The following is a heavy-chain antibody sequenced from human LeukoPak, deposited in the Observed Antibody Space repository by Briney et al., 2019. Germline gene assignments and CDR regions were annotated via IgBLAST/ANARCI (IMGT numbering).Heavy chain of an antibody. CDR3: ARGSRLGQSCIDY. Sequence: GGALRVSCAASGFSFSSYSMNWGRQAPGKGLEWVSSIRGSSRDIYYADSVKGRFTISRDNAKNALYLQMNSLRADDTAVYYCARGSRLGQSCIDYWRQGTLVSVSS. J-gene: IGHJ4*02. D-gene: IGHD1-26*01. V-gene: IGHV3-21*01. CDR2: IRGSSRDI. CDR1: GFSFSSYS.